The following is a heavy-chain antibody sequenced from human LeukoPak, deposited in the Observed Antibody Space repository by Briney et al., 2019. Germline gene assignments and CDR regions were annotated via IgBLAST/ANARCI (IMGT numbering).Heavy chain of an antibody. CDR1: GFLISNDV. V-gene: IGHV3-23*01. CDR3: ARRVGGTPDY. CDR2: IGADGHST. J-gene: IGHJ4*02. Sequence: PGGSPRLSCAASGFLISNDVMTWVRQAPGKGLEWVSAIGADGHSTDYANSVKGRFTISRDNSKNTLYLQMNSLSAEDTALYYCARRVGGTPDYWGRGTLVTVSS. D-gene: IGHD1-26*01.